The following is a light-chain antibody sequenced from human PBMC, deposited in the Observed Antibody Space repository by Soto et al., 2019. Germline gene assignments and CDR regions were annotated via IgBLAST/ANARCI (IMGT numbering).Light chain of an antibody. Sequence: EIVMTQSPAALSVFPGERATLSCRASQTVYSNLAWYQQKPGQAPRLLIDGASTRATGLPGRFSGSGSGTEFTLTITSLQSEAFAVYYCQQYTAWPLTLGGGTHVEIK. CDR3: QQYTAWPLT. J-gene: IGKJ4*01. CDR1: QTVYSN. V-gene: IGKV3-15*01. CDR2: GAS.